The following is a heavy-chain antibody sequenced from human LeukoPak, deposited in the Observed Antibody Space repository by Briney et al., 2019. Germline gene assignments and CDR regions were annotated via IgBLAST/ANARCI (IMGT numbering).Heavy chain of an antibody. CDR2: IHPNNGGT. Sequence: ASVKVSCKGSGYTFTGDYIHWVRQAPGQGLEWMGWIHPNNGGTNYAQKFQGRVTMTRDTSISTVYMELNGLIFDDTAVYFCARASCAWGQGSLVTVSS. V-gene: IGHV1-2*02. J-gene: IGHJ5*02. D-gene: IGHD3-16*02. CDR3: ARASCA. CDR1: GYTFTGDY.